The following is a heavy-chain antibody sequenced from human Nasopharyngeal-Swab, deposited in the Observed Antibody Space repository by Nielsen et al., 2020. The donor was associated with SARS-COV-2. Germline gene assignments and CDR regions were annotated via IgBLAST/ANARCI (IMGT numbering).Heavy chain of an antibody. J-gene: IGHJ4*02. D-gene: IGHD5-18*01. CDR1: GGSISSSSYY. Sequence: SETLSLTCTVSGGSISSSSYYWGWIRQPPGKGLEWIGSIYYSGSTNYNPSLKSRVTISVDTSKNQFSLKLSSVTAADTAVYYCARDRGYSYGQAYDYWGQGTLVTVSS. V-gene: IGHV4-39*07. CDR2: IYYSGST. CDR3: ARDRGYSYGQAYDY.